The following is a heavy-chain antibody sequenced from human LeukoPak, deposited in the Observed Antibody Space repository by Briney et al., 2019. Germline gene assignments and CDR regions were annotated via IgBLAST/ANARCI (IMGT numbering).Heavy chain of an antibody. J-gene: IGHJ3*02. V-gene: IGHV4-61*02. CDR2: IYTSGST. Sequence: PSQTLSLTCTVSGGSISSGSYYWSWIRQPAGKGLEWIGRIYTSGSTNYNPSLKSRVTISVDTSKNQFSLKLSSVTAADTAVYYCASACSSTSCYAAKYAFDIWGQGTMVTVSS. CDR1: GGSISSGSYY. D-gene: IGHD2-2*01. CDR3: ASACSSTSCYAAKYAFDI.